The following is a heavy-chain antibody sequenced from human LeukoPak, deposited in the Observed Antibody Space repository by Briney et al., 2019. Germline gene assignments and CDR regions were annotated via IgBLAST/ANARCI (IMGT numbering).Heavy chain of an antibody. Sequence: ASVNVSCKASGGTFSSYAISWVRQAPGQGLEWMGGIIPIFGTANYAQKFQGRVTTTADESTSTAYMELSSLRSEDTAVYYCARDSTIAAADFDYWGQGTLVTVSS. CDR3: ARDSTIAAADFDY. D-gene: IGHD6-13*01. V-gene: IGHV1-69*13. CDR2: IIPIFGTA. J-gene: IGHJ4*02. CDR1: GGTFSSYA.